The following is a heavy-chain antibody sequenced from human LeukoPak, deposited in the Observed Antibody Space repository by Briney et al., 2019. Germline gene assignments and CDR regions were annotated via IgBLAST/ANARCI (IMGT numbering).Heavy chain of an antibody. CDR3: AELGITMIGGV. D-gene: IGHD3-10*02. J-gene: IGHJ6*04. Sequence: GGSLSLSCAASGFTFSNYGIHWVRQAPGKGLEWVALISYDGSNTWYADSVKGRFTISRDNAKNSLYLQMNSLRAEDTAVYYCAELGITMIGGVWGKGTTVTISS. V-gene: IGHV3-30*04. CDR2: ISYDGSNT. CDR1: GFTFSNYG.